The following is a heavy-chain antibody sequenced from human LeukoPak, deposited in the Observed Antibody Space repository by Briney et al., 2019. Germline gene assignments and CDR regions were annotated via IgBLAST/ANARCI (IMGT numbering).Heavy chain of an antibody. CDR2: IYSGGGA. D-gene: IGHD3-10*02. V-gene: IGHV3-66*01. CDR3: ARVFPPNWFDP. CDR1: VFTVTSNY. J-gene: IGHJ5*02. Sequence: PGGSLRLSCAASVFTVTSNYMSWVRQAPGKGLEWVSIIYSGGGAYYADSVKGRFTISRDNSRNTLFLQMNSLRAEDTAMYYCARVFPPNWFDPWGQGTLVTVSS.